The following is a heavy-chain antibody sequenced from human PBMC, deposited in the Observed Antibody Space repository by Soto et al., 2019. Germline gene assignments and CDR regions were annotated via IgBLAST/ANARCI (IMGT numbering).Heavy chain of an antibody. J-gene: IGHJ5*02. CDR3: VRGGIAGNWFDP. CDR2: IFHSGST. Sequence: PSDTLSLTCSVSGGSITSGGFYWSWIRQHPGKGLEWIAYIFHSGSTDYNPSLKSRVIISADTSKNQFSLKLTSVTAADTAVYYCVRGGIAGNWFDPWGQGTLVTVS. D-gene: IGHD6-13*01. CDR1: GGSITSGGFY. V-gene: IGHV4-31*03.